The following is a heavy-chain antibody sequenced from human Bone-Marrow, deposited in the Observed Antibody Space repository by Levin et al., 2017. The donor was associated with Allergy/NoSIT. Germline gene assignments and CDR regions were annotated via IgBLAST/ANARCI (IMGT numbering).Heavy chain of an antibody. CDR2: INPHSGDT. Sequence: ASVKVSCKASGYTFTGYHLHWVRQAPGQGLEWMGWINPHSGDTNYAQKFQGRVSMTRDTSINTAYMELSSLRSDDTAVYFCARDRLPTTTGPYYYLHYGMDVWGQGTTVTVSS. V-gene: IGHV1-2*02. J-gene: IGHJ6*02. D-gene: IGHD4/OR15-4a*01. CDR1: GYTFTGYH. CDR3: ARDRLPTTTGPYYYLHYGMDV.